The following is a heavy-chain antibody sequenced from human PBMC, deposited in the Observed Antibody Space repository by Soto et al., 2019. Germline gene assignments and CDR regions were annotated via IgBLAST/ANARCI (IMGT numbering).Heavy chain of an antibody. CDR3: AKGDPTALGTVDF. CDR2: ISGGGDNT. Sequence: GGSVRLSCAASGFTFSTYAMTWVRQAPGKGLEWVSAISGGGDNTYYADSVKGRFTISRDNSKNTLYLQMNSLRVEDTSLYYCAKGDPTALGTVDFWGPRPLGTRSS. J-gene: IGHJ4*02. CDR1: GFTFSTYA. V-gene: IGHV3-23*01. D-gene: IGHD6-13*01.